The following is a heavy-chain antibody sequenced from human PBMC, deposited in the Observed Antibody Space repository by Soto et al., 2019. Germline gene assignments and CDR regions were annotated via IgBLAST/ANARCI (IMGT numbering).Heavy chain of an antibody. D-gene: IGHD3-22*01. Sequence: PGESLKISCKGSGCSFTSYWIGWVRQMPGKGQEWMGIMYPGDSDTRYSPSFQGQVTISADKSISTAYLQWSSLKASDTAMYYCARHAFSYYYDSCVTNFDYWGQGTLVTVSS. J-gene: IGHJ4*02. V-gene: IGHV5-51*01. CDR3: ARHAFSYYYDSCVTNFDY. CDR2: MYPGDSDT. CDR1: GCSFTSYW.